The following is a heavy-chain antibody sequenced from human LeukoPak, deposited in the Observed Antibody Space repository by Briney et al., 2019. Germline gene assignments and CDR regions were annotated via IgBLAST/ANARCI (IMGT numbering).Heavy chain of an antibody. CDR3: ARVGYSYGQFDY. CDR2: ISSGQNYI. Sequence: GGSLRLSCAASGFTVSSNYMNWVRQAPGKGLEWVSSISSGQNYIYYADSVKGRFAISRDNAKNSLFLQMNTLRAEDTAVYYCARVGYSYGQFDYWGQGTLVTVSS. CDR1: GFTVSSNY. D-gene: IGHD5-18*01. J-gene: IGHJ4*02. V-gene: IGHV3-21*01.